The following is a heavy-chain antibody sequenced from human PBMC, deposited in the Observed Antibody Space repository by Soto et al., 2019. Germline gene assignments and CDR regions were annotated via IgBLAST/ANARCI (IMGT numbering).Heavy chain of an antibody. CDR2: MNPNSGNT. Sequence: QVQLVQSGAEVKKPEASVKVSCRASGYTFPSYDINCVRQATGQVLEWMGWMNPNSGNTGYAQKFQGRVTMTRNTSIITAYMEMSSLRSEDTAVYYCARLVRDRPDYYYYMDVWGKGTTVTVSS. J-gene: IGHJ6*03. CDR1: GYTFPSYD. V-gene: IGHV1-8*01. D-gene: IGHD6-6*01. CDR3: ARLVRDRPDYYYYMDV.